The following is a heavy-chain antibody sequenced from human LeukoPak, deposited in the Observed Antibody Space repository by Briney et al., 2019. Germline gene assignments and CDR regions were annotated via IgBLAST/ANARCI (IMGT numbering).Heavy chain of an antibody. V-gene: IGHV1-18*01. J-gene: IGHJ3*02. CDR3: ARVRTITIFGVVADAFDI. CDR1: GYTFTSYA. Sequence: ASVKVSCKASGYTFTSYAMNWVRQAPGQGLEWMGWISAYNGNTIYAQNLQGRVTMTTDTSTSTAYMELRSLRSDDTAVYYCARVRTITIFGVVADAFDIWGQGTMVTVSS. D-gene: IGHD3-3*01. CDR2: ISAYNGNT.